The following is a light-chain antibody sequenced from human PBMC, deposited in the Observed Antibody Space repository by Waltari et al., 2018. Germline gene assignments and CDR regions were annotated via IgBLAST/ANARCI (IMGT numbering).Light chain of an antibody. CDR2: DSD. CDR3: ATWICILSAVV. Sequence: QSVLTQPPSVSAAPGQKVTISCSGSNSNIGNNYVSWYQHLPGTVPKLLIYDSDNRPSGIPDRFSYSKSCTSATLAITGLQTGDEAGYDCATWICILSAVVFGGGTKLTVL. J-gene: IGLJ2*01. V-gene: IGLV1-51*01. CDR1: NSNIGNNY.